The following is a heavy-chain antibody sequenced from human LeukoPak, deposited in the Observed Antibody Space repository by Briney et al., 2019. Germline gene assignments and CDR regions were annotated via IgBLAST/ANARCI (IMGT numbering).Heavy chain of an antibody. V-gene: IGHV3-53*01. CDR1: GFTFSSYA. CDR3: ARAPSYYYGMDV. J-gene: IGHJ6*02. Sequence: GGSLRLSCAASGFTFSSYAMSWVRQAPGKGLEWVSVIYSIGSTYYADSVKGRFTISRDNTKNTLYLQMNSLRAGDTAVYYCARAPSYYYGMDVWGQGTTVTVSS. CDR2: IYSIGST.